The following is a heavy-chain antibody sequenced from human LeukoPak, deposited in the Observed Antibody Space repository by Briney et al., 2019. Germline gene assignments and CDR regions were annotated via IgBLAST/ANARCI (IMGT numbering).Heavy chain of an antibody. CDR1: GFTFDDYG. J-gene: IGHJ4*02. Sequence: GGSLRLSCAASGFTFDDYGMSWVRQAPGKGLEWVSGINWNGGSTGYADSVKGRFTISRDNSKNTLYLQMNSLRAEDTAVYYRARPPKVGAYYFDYWGQGTLVTVSS. D-gene: IGHD1-26*01. CDR3: ARPPKVGAYYFDY. V-gene: IGHV3-20*04. CDR2: INWNGGST.